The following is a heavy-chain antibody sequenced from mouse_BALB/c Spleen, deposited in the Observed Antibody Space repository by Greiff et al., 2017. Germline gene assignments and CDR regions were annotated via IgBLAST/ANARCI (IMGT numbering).Heavy chain of an antibody. J-gene: IGHJ3*01. CDR3: ARAYYRYDWFAY. D-gene: IGHD2-14*01. Sequence: VQLQQPGAELVKPGASVKLSCKASGYTFTSYWMHWVKQRPGQGLEWIGEIDPSDSYTSYNQKFKGKATLTVDESSSTAYMQLSSLTSEDSAVYYCARAYYRYDWFAYWGQGTLVTVSA. CDR2: IDPSDSYT. CDR1: GYTFTSYW. V-gene: IGHV1-69*02.